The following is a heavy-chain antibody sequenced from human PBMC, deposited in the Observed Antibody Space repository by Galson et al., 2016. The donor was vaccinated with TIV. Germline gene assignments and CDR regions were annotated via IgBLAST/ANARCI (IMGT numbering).Heavy chain of an antibody. V-gene: IGHV1-69*05. CDR3: ARAASMANHYYYGIDL. D-gene: IGHD2/OR15-2a*01. Sequence: SVKVSCKASGGTFSNFAISWVRQAPGQGLEWIGGIIPMSGASKYAQRLQGRVTMTTDESTRTTDMELSSLRSDDTAVYYCARAASMANHYYYGIDLWGQGTTVIVSS. CDR2: IIPMSGAS. J-gene: IGHJ6*02. CDR1: GGTFSNFA.